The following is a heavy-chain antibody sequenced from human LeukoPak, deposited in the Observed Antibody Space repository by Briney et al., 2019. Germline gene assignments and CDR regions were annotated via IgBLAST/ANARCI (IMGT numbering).Heavy chain of an antibody. D-gene: IGHD3-16*01. V-gene: IGHV1-2*02. J-gene: IGHJ4*02. CDR1: GYTFSDYY. CDR3: APGGRITFGGEPAYYYDY. CDR2: IDPNSGAT. Sequence: ASVKVSCKTSGYTFSDYYIHWVRQAPGQGLEWMGWIDPNSGATNYAQKFQGRVTMTRATPISTVYMELSRLRPDDTAVYYCAPGGRITFGGEPAYYYDYWGQGTLVTVSS.